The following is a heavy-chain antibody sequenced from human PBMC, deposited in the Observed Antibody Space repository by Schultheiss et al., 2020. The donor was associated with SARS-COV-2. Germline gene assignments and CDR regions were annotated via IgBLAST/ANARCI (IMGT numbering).Heavy chain of an antibody. V-gene: IGHV1-18*01. D-gene: IGHD3-22*01. Sequence: ASVKVSCKASGYTFTSYGISWVRQAPGQGLEWMGWISAYNGNTNYAQKFQGRVTMTEDTSTDTAYMELSSLRSEDTAVYYCAALGDSSAYRDFDYWGQGTLVTVSS. CDR3: AALGDSSAYRDFDY. CDR1: GYTFTSYG. J-gene: IGHJ4*02. CDR2: ISAYNGNT.